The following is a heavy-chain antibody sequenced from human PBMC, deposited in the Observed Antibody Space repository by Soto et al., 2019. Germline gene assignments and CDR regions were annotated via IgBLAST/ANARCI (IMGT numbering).Heavy chain of an antibody. CDR1: GFTFSSYG. V-gene: IGHV3-33*01. Sequence: GGSLRLSCAASGFTFSSYGMHWVRQAPGKGLEWVAVIWYDGSNKYYADSVKGRFTISRDNSKNTLYLQMNSLRAEDTAVYYCARDGSPYYDILTGYYTPFDYWGQGTLVTVSS. D-gene: IGHD3-9*01. CDR3: ARDGSPYYDILTGYYTPFDY. J-gene: IGHJ4*02. CDR2: IWYDGSNK.